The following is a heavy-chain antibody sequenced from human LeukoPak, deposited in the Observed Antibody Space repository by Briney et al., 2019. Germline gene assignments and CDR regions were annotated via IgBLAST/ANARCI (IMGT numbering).Heavy chain of an antibody. V-gene: IGHV4-4*07. J-gene: IGHJ3*02. Sequence: SETLSLTCTVSGGSISSYYWSWIRPPAGKGLEWIGRIYTSGSTNYNPSLKSRVTMSVDTSKNQFSLKLSSVTAADTAVYYCARDRDGYDEGDAFDIWGQGTMVTVSS. D-gene: IGHD5-12*01. CDR2: IYTSGST. CDR3: ARDRDGYDEGDAFDI. CDR1: GGSISSYY.